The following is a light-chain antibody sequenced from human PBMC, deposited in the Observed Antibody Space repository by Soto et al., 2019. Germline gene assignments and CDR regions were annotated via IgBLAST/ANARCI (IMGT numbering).Light chain of an antibody. CDR3: QQYNNWPPYN. V-gene: IGKV3-15*01. CDR1: QSVSSN. CDR2: DAS. Sequence: EIVMTKSPATLSVYPGESATLSCSASQSVSSNLAWYQQKPGQAPRLLIYDASTRATGIPARFSGSGSGTEFTLTISSLQSEDFAIYYCQQYNNWPPYNFGQGTK. J-gene: IGKJ2*01.